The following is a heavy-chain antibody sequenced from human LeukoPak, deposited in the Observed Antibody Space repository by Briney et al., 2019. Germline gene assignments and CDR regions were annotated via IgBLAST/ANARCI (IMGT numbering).Heavy chain of an antibody. V-gene: IGHV4-59*01. CDR3: AREGYDSNIYYKADY. CDR1: GGSMSTYY. J-gene: IGHJ4*02. Sequence: SETLSLTCTVSGGSMSTYYWSWIRQPPGKGLEWIGYISYSGSTNYNPSLKSRVTITVDTSKNQFSLKLSSVTAADTAVYYCAREGYDSNIYYKADYWGQGTLVTVSS. D-gene: IGHD3-22*01. CDR2: ISYSGST.